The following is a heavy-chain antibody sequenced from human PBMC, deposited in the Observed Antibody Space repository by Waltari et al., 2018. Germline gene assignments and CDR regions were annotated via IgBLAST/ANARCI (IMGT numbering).Heavy chain of an antibody. J-gene: IGHJ4*02. CDR1: GYTCLHYH. D-gene: IGHD3-10*01. CDR2: IDPEDGET. Sequence: EVQLVQPGAEVQKPGATAKIPCKATGYTCLHYHMHWVQQAPGKGLEWVGRIDPEDGETVYAEKFQGRVTITADTSTDTSYLELSSLRSDDTAVYYCAPLPGGSGQTFDYWGQGTLLTVSS. CDR3: APLPGGSGQTFDY. V-gene: IGHV1-69-2*01.